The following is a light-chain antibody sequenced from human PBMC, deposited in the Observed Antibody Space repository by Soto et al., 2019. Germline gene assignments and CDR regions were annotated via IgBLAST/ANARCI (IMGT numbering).Light chain of an antibody. CDR1: KLGDKY. CDR2: HNS. Sequence: SYELTQPPSVSVSPGQTASITCSGDKLGDKYACWYQQKPGQPPVLVIYHNSKRPSGIPERFSGSNSGNTATLTISGTQAMDEADYYCQAWDSSTAVFGGGTKLTVL. V-gene: IGLV3-1*01. J-gene: IGLJ2*01. CDR3: QAWDSSTAV.